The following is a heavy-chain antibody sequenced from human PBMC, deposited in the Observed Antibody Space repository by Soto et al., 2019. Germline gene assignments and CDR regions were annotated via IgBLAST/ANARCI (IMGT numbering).Heavy chain of an antibody. CDR2: INAGNGNT. Sequence: GASVKVSCKASGYTFTSYAMHWVRQAPGQRLEWMGWINAGNGNTKYSQKFQGRVTITRDTSASTAYMELGSLRSEDTAVYYCARAAAAGTLFDCWGQGTLVTVSS. CDR3: ARAAAAGTLFDC. CDR1: GYTFTSYA. J-gene: IGHJ4*02. D-gene: IGHD6-13*01. V-gene: IGHV1-3*01.